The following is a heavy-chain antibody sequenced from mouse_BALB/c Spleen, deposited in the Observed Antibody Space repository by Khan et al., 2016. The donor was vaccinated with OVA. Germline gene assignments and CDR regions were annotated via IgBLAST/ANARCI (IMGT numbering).Heavy chain of an antibody. V-gene: IGHV5-6-4*01. D-gene: IGHD2-1*01. J-gene: IGHJ3*01. CDR1: GFTFSTYT. CDR2: ISSGGSYT. Sequence: EVELVESGGGLVKPGGSLKLSCAASGFTFSTYTMSWVRQTPEKRLEWVATISSGGSYTYYPDSVKGRFTISRDNAKNTLYLQMSSLKSEDTAMXYCTRDGNSWFAYWGQGTLVTVSA. CDR3: TRDGNSWFAY.